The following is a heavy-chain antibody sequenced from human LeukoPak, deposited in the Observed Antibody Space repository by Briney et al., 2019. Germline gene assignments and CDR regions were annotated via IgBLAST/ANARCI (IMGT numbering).Heavy chain of an antibody. CDR1: GYTFTSYD. CDR3: VSWEVVWVYGMDV. D-gene: IGHD2-2*01. Sequence: ASVKVSCKASGYTFTSYDIDWVRQATGQGLEWMGWMNPNSGNTGYAQKFQGRVTMTRNTSISTAYMELSSLRSEDTAVYYCVSWEVVWVYGMDVWGQGTAVTVSS. V-gene: IGHV1-8*01. J-gene: IGHJ6*02. CDR2: MNPNSGNT.